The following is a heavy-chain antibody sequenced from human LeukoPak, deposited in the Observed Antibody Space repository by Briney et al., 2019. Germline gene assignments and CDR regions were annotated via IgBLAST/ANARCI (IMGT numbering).Heavy chain of an antibody. Sequence: SETLSLTCAVYGGSFSGYYWSWIRQPPGKGLEWIGEINHSGSTNYNPSLKSRVTISVDTSKNQFSLKLSSVTAADTAVYYCVKMATITRNFDYWGQGTLVTVSS. J-gene: IGHJ4*02. V-gene: IGHV4-34*01. CDR3: VKMATITRNFDY. CDR2: INHSGST. D-gene: IGHD5-24*01. CDR1: GGSFSGYY.